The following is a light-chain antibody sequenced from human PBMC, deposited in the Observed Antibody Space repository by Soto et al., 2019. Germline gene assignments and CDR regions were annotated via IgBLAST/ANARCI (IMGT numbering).Light chain of an antibody. Sequence: EIVLTQSPGTLSLSPGERATLSCRASQSISSSYFAWYQQKPGQAPRLLVYGVSSRATGIPARFSGSGSETEFTLTISSLQSEDYAIYYCQQYNNWPPWTFGQGTKVEIK. V-gene: IGKV3-15*01. CDR3: QQYNNWPPWT. CDR1: QSISSSY. J-gene: IGKJ1*01. CDR2: GVS.